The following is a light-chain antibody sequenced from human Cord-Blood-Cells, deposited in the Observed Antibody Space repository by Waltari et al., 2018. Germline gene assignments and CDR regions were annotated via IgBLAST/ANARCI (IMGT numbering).Light chain of an antibody. CDR2: DVS. Sequence: QPALTQPRSVSGSPGQSVTISCPGTSSAVGGYNYVSWYQQHPGQAPKLMIYDVSKRPSGVPDRCSGSKSGNTASLTISGLQAEDEADYYCCSYAGSYTYVFGTGTKVTVL. CDR1: SSAVGGYNY. CDR3: CSYAGSYTYV. J-gene: IGLJ1*01. V-gene: IGLV2-11*01.